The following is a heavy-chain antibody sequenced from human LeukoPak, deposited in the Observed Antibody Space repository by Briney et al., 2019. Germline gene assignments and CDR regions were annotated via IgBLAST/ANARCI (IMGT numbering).Heavy chain of an antibody. J-gene: IGHJ6*02. V-gene: IGHV4-39*01. CDR1: GGSISSSSYY. CDR3: ARHPKSSGYSLGYYYYGMDV. D-gene: IGHD3-22*01. CDR2: IYYSGST. Sequence: SETLSLACTVSGGSISSSSYYWGWIRHPPGKGLEWIGSIYYSGSTYYNPSLKGRVTISVDTSKNQFSLKLSSVTAADTAVYYCARHPKSSGYSLGYYYYGMDVWGQGTTVTVSS.